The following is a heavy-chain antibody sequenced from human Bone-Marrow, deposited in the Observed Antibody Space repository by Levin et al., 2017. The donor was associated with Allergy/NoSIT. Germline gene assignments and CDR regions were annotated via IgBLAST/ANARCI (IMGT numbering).Heavy chain of an antibody. D-gene: IGHD5-12*01. CDR1: GFNFGIHA. J-gene: IGHJ6*02. CDR3: VRDYATITTSFGFDV. CDR2: ISYDGSYE. V-gene: IGHV3-30*04. Sequence: PGGSLRLSCVASGFNFGIHAIHWVRQAPGKGLEWVAAISYDGSYEYYVDSVKGRFSISRDNSKDILHLQMNSLRDEDTGLYFCVRDYATITTSFGFDVWGPGTTVIVSS.